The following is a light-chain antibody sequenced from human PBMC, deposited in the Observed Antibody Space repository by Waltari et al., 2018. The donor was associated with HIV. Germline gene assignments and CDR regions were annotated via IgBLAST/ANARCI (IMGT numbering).Light chain of an antibody. CDR1: RMEVGSLKL. CDR2: EVS. Sequence: QSALTQHAAVAGSPGQSITIPCTGTRMEVGSLKLVSWNQQHPGKAPKLMIYEVSKRPSGGSNRFSGSKSGNTASLTISGLQAEDEADYYCCSYAGSSTLVFGGGTKLTVL. V-gene: IGLV2-23*02. J-gene: IGLJ2*01. CDR3: CSYAGSSTLV.